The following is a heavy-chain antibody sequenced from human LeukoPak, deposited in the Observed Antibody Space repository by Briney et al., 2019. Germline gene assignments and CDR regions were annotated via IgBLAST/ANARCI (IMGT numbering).Heavy chain of an antibody. CDR3: ARRSLLAAPRWFDP. CDR2: INHSGST. CDR1: GGSFSGYY. J-gene: IGHJ5*02. Sequence: SETLSLTCAVYGGSFSGYYWSWIRQPPGKGLEWIGEINHSGSTNYNPSLKSRVTISVDTSKNQFSLKLSSVTAADTAVYYCARRSLLAAPRWFDPWGQGTPVTVSS. D-gene: IGHD6-6*01. V-gene: IGHV4-34*01.